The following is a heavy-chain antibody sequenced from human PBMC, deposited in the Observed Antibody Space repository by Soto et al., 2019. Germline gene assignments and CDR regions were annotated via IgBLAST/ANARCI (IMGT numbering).Heavy chain of an antibody. CDR1: GFTFSNAW. CDR3: TTYTGYSSAPHDY. V-gene: IGHV3-15*07. D-gene: IGHD6-19*01. CDR2: IKSKTDGGTT. Sequence: GGSLRLSCAASGFTFSNAWMNWVRQAPGKGLEWVGRIKSKTDGGTTDYAAPVKGRFTISRDDSKNTLYLQMNSLKTEDTAVYYCTTYTGYSSAPHDYWGQGTLVTVSS. J-gene: IGHJ4*02.